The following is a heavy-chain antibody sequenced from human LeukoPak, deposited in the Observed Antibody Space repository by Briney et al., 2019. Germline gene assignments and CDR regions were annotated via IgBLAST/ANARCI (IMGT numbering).Heavy chain of an antibody. V-gene: IGHV1-69*05. D-gene: IGHD6-19*01. CDR1: GGTFSSYA. CDR3: ARDGRPRAVAGLDEYFQH. J-gene: IGHJ1*01. CDR2: IIPIFGTA. Sequence: ASVKVSCKASGGTFSSYAISWVRQAPGQGLEWMGRIIPIFGTANYAQKFQGRVTITTDESTSTAYMGLSSLRSEDTAVYYCARDGRPRAVAGLDEYFQHWGQGTLVTVSS.